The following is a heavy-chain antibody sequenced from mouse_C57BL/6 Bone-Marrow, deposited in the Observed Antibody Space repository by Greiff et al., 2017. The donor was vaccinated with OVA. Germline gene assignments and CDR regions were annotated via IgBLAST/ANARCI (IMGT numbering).Heavy chain of an antibody. CDR3: ARYYYGTSDY. D-gene: IGHD1-1*01. V-gene: IGHV7-3*01. CDR2: IRNKANGYTT. CDR1: GFTFTDYY. J-gene: IGHJ2*01. Sequence: EVKVVESGGGLVQPGGSLSLSCAASGFTFTDYYMSWVRQPPGKALEWLGFIRNKANGYTTEYSASVKGRFTISRDNSQSILYLQMNALRAEDSATYYCARYYYGTSDYWGQGTTLTVSS.